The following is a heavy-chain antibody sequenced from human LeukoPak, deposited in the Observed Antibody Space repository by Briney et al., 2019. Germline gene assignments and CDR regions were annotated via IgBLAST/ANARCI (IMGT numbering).Heavy chain of an antibody. D-gene: IGHD2-21*01. Sequence: SETLSLTCTVSGYSISSGYYWGWIRQPPGKGLEWIGSIYHSGSTYYNPSLKSRVTISVDTSKNQFSLKLSSVTAADTAVYYCRHSPFFHAFDIWGQGTMVTVSS. CDR2: IYHSGST. CDR3: RHSPFFHAFDI. V-gene: IGHV4-38-2*02. J-gene: IGHJ3*02. CDR1: GYSISSGYY.